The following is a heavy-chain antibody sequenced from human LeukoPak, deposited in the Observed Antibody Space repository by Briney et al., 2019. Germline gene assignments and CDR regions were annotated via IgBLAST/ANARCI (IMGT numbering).Heavy chain of an antibody. CDR1: GNYW. V-gene: IGHV3-74*01. J-gene: IGHJ4*02. CDR2: INSDGSWT. CDR3: VSFYETY. Sequence: GGSLRLACAASGNYWMHWVRQAPGKGLVWVSHINSDGSWTSYADSVKGRFTISKDNAKNTVYLQMNNLRAEDTAVYYCVSFYETYWGRGTLVTVSS. D-gene: IGHD2-2*01.